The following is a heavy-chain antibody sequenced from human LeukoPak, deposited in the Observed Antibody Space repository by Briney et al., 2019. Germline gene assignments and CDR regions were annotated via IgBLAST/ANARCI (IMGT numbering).Heavy chain of an antibody. Sequence: PGRSLRLSCAASGFTLSRFAMSWVPQASGRGLEYGSANSGSGESTYYADSVKDRFTISRDNSKNTLYLQMNSLRPEDTAVYYCTTEYWGAFNYWGQGTLVTVSS. CDR3: TTEYWGAFNY. V-gene: IGHV3-23*01. CDR2: NSGSGEST. CDR1: GFTLSRFA. J-gene: IGHJ4*02. D-gene: IGHD7-27*01.